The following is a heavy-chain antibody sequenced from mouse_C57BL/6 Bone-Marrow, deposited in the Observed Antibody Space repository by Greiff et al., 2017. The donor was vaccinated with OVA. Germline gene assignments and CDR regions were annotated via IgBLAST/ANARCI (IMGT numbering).Heavy chain of an antibody. D-gene: IGHD1-1*01. CDR2: IDPNSGGT. V-gene: IGHV1-72*01. CDR1: GYTFTSYW. Sequence: VQLQQPGAELVKPGASVKLSCKASGYTFTSYWMHWVKQRPGRGLEWIGRIDPNSGGTKYTDKFKSKATLTVDKPSSTAYMQLSSLTSEDSAVYYCARDTTVVATPFAYWGQGTLVTVSA. J-gene: IGHJ3*01. CDR3: ARDTTVVATPFAY.